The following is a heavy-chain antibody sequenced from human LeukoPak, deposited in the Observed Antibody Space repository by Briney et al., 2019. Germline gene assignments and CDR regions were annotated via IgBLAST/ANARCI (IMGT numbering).Heavy chain of an antibody. Sequence: ASVKVSCKASGYTFTSYGISWVRQAPGQGREWMGWISAYNGNTNYAQKLQGRVTMTTDTSTSTAYMELRSLRSDDTAVYYCARGDSYCSSTSCQNWFDPWGQGTLVTVSS. J-gene: IGHJ5*02. CDR2: ISAYNGNT. CDR1: GYTFTSYG. V-gene: IGHV1-18*01. CDR3: ARGDSYCSSTSCQNWFDP. D-gene: IGHD2-2*01.